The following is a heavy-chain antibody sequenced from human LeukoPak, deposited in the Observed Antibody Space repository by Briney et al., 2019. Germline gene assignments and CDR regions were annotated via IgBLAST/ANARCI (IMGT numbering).Heavy chain of an antibody. Sequence: PGGSLRLSCAASGFIFSDYEMYWVRQAPGKGLEWVSYISTSGTTRFYADSVKGRFTISRDNAKNSPFLQMNSLRAEDTAVYYCARGDPDTAMEYYYYGLDVWGKGTTVTVSS. V-gene: IGHV3-48*03. CDR2: ISTSGTTR. CDR1: GFIFSDYE. CDR3: ARGDPDTAMEYYYYGLDV. J-gene: IGHJ6*04. D-gene: IGHD5-18*01.